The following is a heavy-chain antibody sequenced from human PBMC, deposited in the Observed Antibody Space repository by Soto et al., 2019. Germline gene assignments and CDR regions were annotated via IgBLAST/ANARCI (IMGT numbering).Heavy chain of an antibody. D-gene: IGHD3-16*02. Sequence: GGSLRLSCAASGFTFSSYAMSWVRQAPGKGLKWVSAISGSGGSTYYADSVKGRFTISRDNSKNTLYLQMNSLRAEDTAVYYCAKDRGPADYDYIWGSYRKGSVDAFDIWGQGTMVTVSS. CDR1: GFTFSSYA. V-gene: IGHV3-23*01. J-gene: IGHJ3*02. CDR2: ISGSGGST. CDR3: AKDRGPADYDYIWGSYRKGSVDAFDI.